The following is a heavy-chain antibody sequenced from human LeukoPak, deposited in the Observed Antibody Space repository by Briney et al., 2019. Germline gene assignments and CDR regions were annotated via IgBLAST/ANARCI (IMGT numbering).Heavy chain of an antibody. Sequence: SETLSLTCTVSGGSISSGSYYWSWIRQPAGKGLEWIGRIYTSGSTNYNPSLKSRVTISEDTSKNQFSLKLSSVTAADTAVYYCARASGGYCSSTSCYGGAFDIWGQGTMVTVSS. CDR3: ARASGGYCSSTSCYGGAFDI. V-gene: IGHV4-61*02. CDR1: GGSISSGSYY. D-gene: IGHD2-2*01. CDR2: IYTSGST. J-gene: IGHJ3*02.